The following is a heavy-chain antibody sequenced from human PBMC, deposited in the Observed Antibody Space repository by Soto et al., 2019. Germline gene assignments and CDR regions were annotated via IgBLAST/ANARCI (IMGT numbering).Heavy chain of an antibody. CDR1: GYTFTSYA. V-gene: IGHV1-3*01. Sequence: QVQLVQSGAEVKKPGASVKVSCKASGYTFTSYAMHWVRQAPGQRLEWMGWINAGNGNTKYSQKFRARVPITRNTAGGTPYREWSSLISEDRVVYCWAEPVGYYSGRDVWGQGTTVTVPS. J-gene: IGHJ6*02. CDR3: AEPVGYYSGRDV. CDR2: INAGNGNT.